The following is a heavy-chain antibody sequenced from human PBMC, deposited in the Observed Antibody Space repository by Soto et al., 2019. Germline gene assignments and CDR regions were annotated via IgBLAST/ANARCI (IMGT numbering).Heavy chain of an antibody. CDR3: TTVMIVVSMSAFDI. D-gene: IGHD3-22*01. CDR2: IKSKTNGGTT. V-gene: IGHV3-15*07. CDR1: GFTFSGSA. Sequence: GGSLRLSCAASGFTFSGSAMHWVRQAPGKGLEWVGRIKSKTNGGTTDYAAPVKGRFTISRDDSKNTLYLQMNSLKTEDTAVYYCTTVMIVVSMSAFDIWGQGKMVTVS. J-gene: IGHJ3*02.